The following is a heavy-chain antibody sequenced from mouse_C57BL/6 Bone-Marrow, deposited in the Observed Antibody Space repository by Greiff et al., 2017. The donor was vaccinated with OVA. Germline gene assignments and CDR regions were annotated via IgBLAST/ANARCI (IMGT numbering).Heavy chain of an antibody. D-gene: IGHD2-1*01. J-gene: IGHJ3*01. CDR1: GFTFSDYG. CDR3: AKSYGNSAWFAY. V-gene: IGHV5-17*01. Sequence: EVKLMESGGGLVKPGGSLKLSCAASGFTFSDYGMHWVRQAPEKGLEWVAYISSGSSTIYYADTVKGRFTISRDNAKNTLFLQMTSLRSEDTAMYYCAKSYGNSAWFAYWGQGTLVTVSA. CDR2: ISSGSSTI.